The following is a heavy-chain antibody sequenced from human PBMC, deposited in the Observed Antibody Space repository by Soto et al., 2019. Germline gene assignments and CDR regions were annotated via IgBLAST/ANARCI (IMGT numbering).Heavy chain of an antibody. Sequence: SETLSLTCTVSGGSISSYYWSWIRQPPGKGLEWIGYIYYSGSTNYNPSLKSRVTISVDTSKNQFSLKLSSVTAADTAVYYCARAPDYGSGSRRWFDPWGRGTLVTVSS. J-gene: IGHJ5*02. CDR3: ARAPDYGSGSRRWFDP. V-gene: IGHV4-59*01. D-gene: IGHD3-10*01. CDR1: GGSISSYY. CDR2: IYYSGST.